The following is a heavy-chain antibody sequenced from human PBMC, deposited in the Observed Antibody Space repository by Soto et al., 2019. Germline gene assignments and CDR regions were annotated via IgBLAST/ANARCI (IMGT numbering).Heavy chain of an antibody. CDR1: GGTFSSYA. CDR2: IIPIFGTE. D-gene: IGHD3-3*01. V-gene: IGHV1-69*13. J-gene: IGHJ5*02. Sequence: SVKVSCKASGGTFSSYAISWVRQAPGQELEGMGGIIPIFGTENYAQKFQGRVTITADESTSTAYMELSSLRSEDTAVYYCARDSSYYAFWRGYSSTQYNCFDPWGQGTLVTVSS. CDR3: ARDSSYYAFWRGYSSTQYNCFDP.